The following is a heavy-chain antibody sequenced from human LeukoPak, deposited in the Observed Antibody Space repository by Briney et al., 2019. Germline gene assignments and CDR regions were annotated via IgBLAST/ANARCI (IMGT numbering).Heavy chain of an antibody. V-gene: IGHV3-48*03. CDR2: ISSSGSTI. Sequence: GGSLRLSCAASGFTFSSYEMNWVRQAPGKGLEWGSYISSSGSTIYYADSVKGRFTISRDNSKNTLYLQMNSMRADDTAVYYCARRTALEQYLDFWGKGTMVTVSS. CDR1: GFTFSSYE. J-gene: IGHJ4*02. D-gene: IGHD1/OR15-1a*01. CDR3: ARRTALEQYLDF.